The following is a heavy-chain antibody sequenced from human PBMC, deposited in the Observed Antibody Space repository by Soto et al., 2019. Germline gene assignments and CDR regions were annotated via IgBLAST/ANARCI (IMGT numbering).Heavy chain of an antibody. CDR2: IYYSGST. CDR3: ARHPESSYVSKWGYINGVFDI. J-gene: IGHJ3*02. CDR1: GGSISSGDYY. D-gene: IGHD3-22*01. V-gene: IGHV4-30-4*01. Sequence: PSETLSLTCTVSGGSISSGDYYWSWIRQPPGKGLEWIGYIYYSGSTYYNPSLKSRVTISVDTSKNQCSLKLSSVTAADTAVYYCARHPESSYVSKWGYINGVFDIWGQGTMVPVSS.